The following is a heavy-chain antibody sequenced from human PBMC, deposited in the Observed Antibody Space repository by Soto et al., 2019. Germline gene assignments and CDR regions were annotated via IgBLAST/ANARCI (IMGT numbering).Heavy chain of an antibody. V-gene: IGHV3-21*01. Sequence: EVQLVESGGGLVKPGGSLRLSCAASGFTFSSYSMNWFRQAPGKGLEWVSSISSSSSYIYYADSVKGRFTISRDNAKNSLYLQMNSLRAEDTAVYYCAREVKWDLPDLYYYGMDVWGQGTTVTVSS. CDR1: GFTFSSYS. D-gene: IGHD1-26*01. CDR2: ISSSSSYI. J-gene: IGHJ6*02. CDR3: AREVKWDLPDLYYYGMDV.